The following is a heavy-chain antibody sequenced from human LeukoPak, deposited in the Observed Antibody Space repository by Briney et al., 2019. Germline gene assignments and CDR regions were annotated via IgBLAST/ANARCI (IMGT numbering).Heavy chain of an antibody. CDR1: VYTFTSYA. J-gene: IGHJ4*02. V-gene: IGHV7-4-1*02. Sequence: ASLKVSCTVSVYTFTSYAMNSVRQAPGHGLECMGWINTNTGNPTYAQGFTGRVVFSLDTSVSTAYLQISSLKAEDTAVYYCATRAAGWAGAIVLFDYWRQGTLVTVSS. D-gene: IGHD4/OR15-4a*01. CDR2: INTNTGNP. CDR3: ATRAAGWAGAIVLFDY.